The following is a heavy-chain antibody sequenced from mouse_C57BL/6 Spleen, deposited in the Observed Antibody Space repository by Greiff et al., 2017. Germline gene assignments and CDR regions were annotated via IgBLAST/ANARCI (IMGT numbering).Heavy chain of an antibody. V-gene: IGHV1-54*01. D-gene: IGHD1-1*01. CDR1: GYAFTNYL. CDR2: INPGSGGT. J-gene: IGHJ1*03. CDR3: AREHYYGSPWYFDV. Sequence: QVQLQQSGAELVRPGTSVKVSCKASGYAFTNYLIEWVKQRPGQGLEWIGVINPGSGGTNYNEKFKGKATLTADKSSSTAYMQLSSLTSEDSAVYFCAREHYYGSPWYFDVWGTGTTVTVSS.